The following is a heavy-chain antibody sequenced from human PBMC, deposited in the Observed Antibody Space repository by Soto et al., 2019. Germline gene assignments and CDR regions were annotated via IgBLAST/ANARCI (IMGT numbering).Heavy chain of an antibody. J-gene: IGHJ4*02. CDR3: AILHGYSSGWYDY. V-gene: IGHV1-18*04. D-gene: IGHD6-19*01. CDR1: GYTFSSNG. Sequence: QVQLVQSGAEVKKPGASVKVSCKASGYTFSSNGVSWVRQAPGQGLEWMGWFSTFNGNAHSAHKFQGRVTMTTDTSTNTAYLALTRLSPDDTAVYYCAILHGYSSGWYDYWGQGTLVTASS. CDR2: FSTFNGNA.